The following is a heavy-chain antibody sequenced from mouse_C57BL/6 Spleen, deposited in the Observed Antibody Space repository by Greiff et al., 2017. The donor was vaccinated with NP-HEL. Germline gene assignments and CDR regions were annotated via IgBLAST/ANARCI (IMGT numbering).Heavy chain of an antibody. D-gene: IGHD2-4*01. CDR1: GFTFSSYT. Sequence: VQLKESGGGLVKPGGSLKLSCAASGFTFSSYTMSWVRQTPEKRLEWVATISGGGGNTYYPDSVKGRFTISRDNAKNTLDLQMSSLRSEDTALYYCARHDYDSYAMDYWGQGTSVTVSS. CDR2: ISGGGGNT. J-gene: IGHJ4*01. CDR3: ARHDYDSYAMDY. V-gene: IGHV5-9*01.